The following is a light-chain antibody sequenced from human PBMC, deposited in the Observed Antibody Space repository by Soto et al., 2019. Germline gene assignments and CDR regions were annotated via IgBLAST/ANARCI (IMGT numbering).Light chain of an antibody. CDR2: EVN. V-gene: IGLV2-8*01. Sequence: QSALTHPPSASGSPGQSVAISCTGTKSDIGNYNFVSWYQQHPGKAPKLMIYEVNKRPSGVPDRFSGSKSGNTASLTVSGLQPEDEADYYCSSYAGSNNLLFGGGTKLTVL. CDR3: SSYAGSNNLL. CDR1: KSDIGNYNF. J-gene: IGLJ2*01.